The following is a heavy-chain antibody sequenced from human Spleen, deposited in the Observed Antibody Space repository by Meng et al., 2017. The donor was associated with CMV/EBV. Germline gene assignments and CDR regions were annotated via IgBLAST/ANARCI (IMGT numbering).Heavy chain of an antibody. CDR2: ISYDGSNK. CDR3: ARGRPGYCSSTSCNGMDV. V-gene: IGHV3-30*04. D-gene: IGHD2-2*01. CDR1: GFTFSSYA. J-gene: IGHJ6*02. Sequence: GESLKISCAASGFTFSSYAMHWVRQAPGKGLEWVAVISYDGSNKYYADSVKGRFTISRDSAKISLYLQMDSLRAEDTAVYYCARGRPGYCSSTSCNGMDVWGQGTTVTVSS.